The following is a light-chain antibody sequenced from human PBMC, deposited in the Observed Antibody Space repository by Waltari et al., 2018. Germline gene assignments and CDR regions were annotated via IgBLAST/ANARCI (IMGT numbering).Light chain of an antibody. CDR2: DNS. CDR1: NSNIGNNY. Sequence: QSVLTQPPSVSAAPGQKVTISCSGSNSNIGNNYVAWYQQLPGTAPKLLIYDNSELPSGIPDRFSGSKSGTSATLDITGLQTGDEADYYCATWDSSLSALFGGGTKLTVL. J-gene: IGLJ3*02. CDR3: ATWDSSLSAL. V-gene: IGLV1-51*01.